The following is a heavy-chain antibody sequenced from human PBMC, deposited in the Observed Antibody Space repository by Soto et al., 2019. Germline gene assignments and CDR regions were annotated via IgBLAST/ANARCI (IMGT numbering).Heavy chain of an antibody. CDR2: IRSKAYGGTT. CDR1: GFTFGDYA. V-gene: IGHV3-49*03. Sequence: GGSLRLSCTASGFTFGDYAMSWFRQAPGKGLEWVGFIRSKAYGGTTEYAASVKGRFTISRDDSKSIAYLQMNSLKTEDTAVYYCTRVVAAVCYYYGMDVWGQRTTVTVSS. CDR3: TRVVAAVCYYYGMDV. D-gene: IGHD6-13*01. J-gene: IGHJ6*02.